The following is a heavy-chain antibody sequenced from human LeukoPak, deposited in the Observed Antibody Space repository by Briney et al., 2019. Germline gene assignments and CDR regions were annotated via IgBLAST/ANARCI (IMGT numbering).Heavy chain of an antibody. D-gene: IGHD1-14*01. J-gene: IGHJ5*02. CDR3: ARPGLNNWFDP. CDR2: IYHSGST. CDR1: GYSISSGYY. Sequence: SETLSLTCTVSGYSISSGYYWGWIRQPPGKGLEWIGSIYHSGSTYYNPSLKSRVTISVDTSKNQFSLKLSSVTAADTAVYYCARPGLNNWFDPWGQGTLVTVPS. V-gene: IGHV4-38-2*02.